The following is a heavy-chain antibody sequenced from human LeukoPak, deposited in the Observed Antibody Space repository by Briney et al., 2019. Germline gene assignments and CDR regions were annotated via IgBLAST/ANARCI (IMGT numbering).Heavy chain of an antibody. CDR3: ARDGDIVVVTGFNYGMDV. V-gene: IGHV3-64*01. J-gene: IGHJ6*02. CDR2: ISSNGGST. D-gene: IGHD2-21*02. CDR1: GFTFSSYA. Sequence: GGSLRLSCAASGFTFSSYAMHWVRQAPGKGLEYVSAISSNGGSTYYANPVKGRFTISRDNSKNTLYLQMGSLRAEDMAVYYCARDGDIVVVTGFNYGMDVWGQGTTVTVSS.